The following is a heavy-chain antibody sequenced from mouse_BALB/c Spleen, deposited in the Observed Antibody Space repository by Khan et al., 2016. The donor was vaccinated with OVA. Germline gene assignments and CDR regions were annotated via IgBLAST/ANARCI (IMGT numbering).Heavy chain of an antibody. D-gene: IGHD1-1*01. CDR1: GFTFSTFG. V-gene: IGHV5-6*01. Sequence: VQLVESGGDLVKPGGSLKLSCAASGFTFSTFGMSWVRQTPDKRLEWVATISTGGSYTYYPDIVKGRFIISRDNAKNTLDLQMSSLKSEDTAMYYCTRVAYYYDSEGFAYWGQGTLVTVSA. CDR2: ISTGGSYT. J-gene: IGHJ3*01. CDR3: TRVAYYYDSEGFAY.